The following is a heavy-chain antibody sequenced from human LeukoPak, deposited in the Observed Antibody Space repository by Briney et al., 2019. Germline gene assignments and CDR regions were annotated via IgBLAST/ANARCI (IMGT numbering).Heavy chain of an antibody. Sequence: GGSLRLSCAASGFTFSSYEMNWVRQAPGKGLEWVSYISSGGSTKFYADSVKGRFTISRDNSKNTLYLQMNSLRAEDTAVYYCARAGNTRFDYWGQGTLVTVSS. CDR1: GFTFSSYE. V-gene: IGHV3-48*03. D-gene: IGHD2/OR15-2a*01. J-gene: IGHJ4*02. CDR3: ARAGNTRFDY. CDR2: ISSGGSTK.